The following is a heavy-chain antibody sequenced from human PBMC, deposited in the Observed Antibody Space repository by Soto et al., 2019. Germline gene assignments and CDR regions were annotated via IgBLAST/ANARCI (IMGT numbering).Heavy chain of an antibody. D-gene: IGHD5-18*01. V-gene: IGHV3-21*01. J-gene: IGHJ6*02. Sequence: EVQLVGSGGGLVKPGGSLRLSCAASGFSFHVYSMTWVRQAPGKGLEWVASISSSSSYKDYADSVKGRFTVSRDNANNSLYLQMNSLRADDTAVYYCARAYTASGNYYYSYGMDVWDQGTAVTVSS. CDR1: GFSFHVYS. CDR2: ISSSSSYK. CDR3: ARAYTASGNYYYSYGMDV.